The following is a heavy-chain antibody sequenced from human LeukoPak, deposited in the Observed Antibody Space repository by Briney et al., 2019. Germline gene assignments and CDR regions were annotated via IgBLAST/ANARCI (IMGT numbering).Heavy chain of an antibody. Sequence: PSETLSLTCAVYGGSSSGYYWSWIRQPPGKGLEWIGEINHSGSTNYNPSLKSRVTISVDTSKNQFSLKLSSVTAADTAVYYCARVSYLWFGEGSWFDPWGQGTLVTVSS. CDR1: GGSSSGYY. V-gene: IGHV4-34*01. J-gene: IGHJ5*02. D-gene: IGHD3-10*01. CDR2: INHSGST. CDR3: ARVSYLWFGEGSWFDP.